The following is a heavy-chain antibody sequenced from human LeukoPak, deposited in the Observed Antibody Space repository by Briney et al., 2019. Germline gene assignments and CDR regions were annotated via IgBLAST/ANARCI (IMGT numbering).Heavy chain of an antibody. CDR1: GFTVSSSY. Sequence: GGSLRLSCAVSGFTVSSSYMSWVRQAPEGKGLEWVSVIYSDGSTYYADSVKGRFTISRDNSKNTLYLQMNSLRTEDTSVYYCARRTDYGGKRPFDYWGQGTLVTVSS. V-gene: IGHV3-66*04. J-gene: IGHJ4*02. CDR3: ARRTDYGGKRPFDY. CDR2: IYSDGST. D-gene: IGHD4-23*01.